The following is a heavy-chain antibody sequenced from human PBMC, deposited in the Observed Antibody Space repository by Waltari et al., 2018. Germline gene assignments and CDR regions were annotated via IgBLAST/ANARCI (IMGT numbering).Heavy chain of an antibody. CDR3: ARVDGCSGGSCYSGFCDY. Sequence: QVQLQESGPGLVKPSETLSLTCAVSGYSISSGYYWGWIRQPPGKGLEWIGSIYHSGSTYDNPSLKSRVTISVDTSKNQFSRKLSSVTAADTAVYYCARVDGCSGGSCYSGFCDYWGQGTLVTVSS. D-gene: IGHD2-15*01. V-gene: IGHV4-38-2*01. CDR1: GYSISSGYY. J-gene: IGHJ4*02. CDR2: IYHSGST.